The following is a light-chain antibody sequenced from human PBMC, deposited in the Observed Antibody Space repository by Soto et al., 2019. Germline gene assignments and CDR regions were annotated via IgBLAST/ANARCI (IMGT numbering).Light chain of an antibody. CDR1: SNDVGYFNY. CDR2: EVS. J-gene: IGLJ3*02. CDR3: SSYTTSSTQV. V-gene: IGLV2-14*01. Sequence: QSALTQPASVSGSPGQSITISCTGTSNDVGYFNYVSWYQHHPGKAPKLIIYEVSNRPSGVSNRFSASKSANTASLTISGLQAEDEADYYCSSYTTSSTQVFGGGTKLTVL.